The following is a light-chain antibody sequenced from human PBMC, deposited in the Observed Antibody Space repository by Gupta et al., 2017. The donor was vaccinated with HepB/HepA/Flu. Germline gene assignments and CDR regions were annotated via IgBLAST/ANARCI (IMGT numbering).Light chain of an antibody. CDR1: QTSLDSSDNKNF. Sequence: DIVMTQSPESLAVSLGERATINCKSSQTSLDSSDNKNFLGWYQQKRGQPPKLLIYWASTREAGVPDRFSGSGYGTDFTLTISSRQAEDVAVYYCQQYDSIPPITFGQGTLLEIK. V-gene: IGKV4-1*01. CDR2: WAS. CDR3: QQYDSIPPIT. J-gene: IGKJ5*01.